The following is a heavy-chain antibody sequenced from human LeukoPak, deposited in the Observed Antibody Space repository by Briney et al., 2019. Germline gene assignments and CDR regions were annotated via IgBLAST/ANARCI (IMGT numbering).Heavy chain of an antibody. CDR2: IKSKTDGGTT. J-gene: IGHJ4*02. CDR3: TTCRSTSCYYY. V-gene: IGHV3-15*01. D-gene: IGHD2-2*01. CDR1: GLTFSNAW. Sequence: GGSLRLSCAASGLTFSNAWMSRVRQAPGKGLEWVGRIKSKTDGGTTDYAAPVKGRFTISRDDSKNTLYLQMNSLKAEDTAVYYCTTCRSTSCYYYWGQGTLVTVSS.